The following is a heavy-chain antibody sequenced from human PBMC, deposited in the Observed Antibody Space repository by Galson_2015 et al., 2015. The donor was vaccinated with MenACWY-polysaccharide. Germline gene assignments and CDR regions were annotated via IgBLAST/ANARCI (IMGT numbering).Heavy chain of an antibody. CDR2: VSNNGALI. CDR3: ARVFWDLYSYDNSDYFSGEY. J-gene: IGHJ4*02. Sequence: SLRLSCAASGFTFSSYSMNWVRQAPGKGLEWVSYVSNNGALIYYADSVKGRFTISRDNAENSLYLQMDSLRAEDTAVYYCARVFWDLYSYDNSDYFSGEYWGQGALVTVSS. V-gene: IGHV3-48*01. D-gene: IGHD3-22*01. CDR1: GFTFSSYS.